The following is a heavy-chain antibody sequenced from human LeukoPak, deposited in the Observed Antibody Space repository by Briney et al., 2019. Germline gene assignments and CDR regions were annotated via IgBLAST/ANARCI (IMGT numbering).Heavy chain of an antibody. CDR1: VFIFRDYY. CDR3: ARVGYGTKYGMDV. J-gene: IGHJ6*02. Sequence: GGTLRLFCAACVFIFRDYYMRWIREAPGRGREGGSYISGGGSTIYYADSVKGRFTISRDNAKNSLYLQMNSLRAEDTAVYYCARVGYGTKYGMDVWGQGTTVTVSS. V-gene: IGHV3-11*01. CDR2: ISGGGSTI. D-gene: IGHD5-18*01.